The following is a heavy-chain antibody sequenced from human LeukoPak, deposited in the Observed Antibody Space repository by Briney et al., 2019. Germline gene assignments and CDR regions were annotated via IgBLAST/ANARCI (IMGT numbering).Heavy chain of an antibody. V-gene: IGHV3-23*01. CDR1: GLIFSSYA. Sequence: GGSLRLSCAASGLIFSSYAMSWVRPAPGEGREWVSTISGSGGSKYYADSVRGRFTISRENSKNTLSLQMTSLRAGDTAVYYCARGGTTGSLGHFDNWGQRALVTVSS. CDR3: ARGGTTGSLGHFDN. CDR2: ISGSGGSK. J-gene: IGHJ4*02. D-gene: IGHD1-1*01.